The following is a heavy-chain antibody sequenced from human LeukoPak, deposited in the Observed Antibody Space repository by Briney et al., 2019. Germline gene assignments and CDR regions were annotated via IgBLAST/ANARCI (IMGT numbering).Heavy chain of an antibody. CDR3: AKQYYYDSSGYRFYGMDV. Sequence: GGSLRLSCAASGFTVSSNYMSWVRQAPGKGLEWVSAISGSGGSTYYADSVKGRFTISRDNSKNTLYLQMNSLRAEDTAVYYCAKQYYYDSSGYRFYGMDVWGQGTTVTVSS. CDR1: GFTVSSNY. D-gene: IGHD3-22*01. CDR2: ISGSGGST. V-gene: IGHV3-23*01. J-gene: IGHJ6*02.